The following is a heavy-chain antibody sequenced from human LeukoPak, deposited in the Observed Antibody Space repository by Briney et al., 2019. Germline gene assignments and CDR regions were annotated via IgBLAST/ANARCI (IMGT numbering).Heavy chain of an antibody. CDR3: AIGYFDSSGYADY. D-gene: IGHD3-22*01. J-gene: IGHJ4*02. Sequence: ASVKVSCKASGGTFSRHAINWVRQAPGQGLEWMGGTIPIFGTVNYAQRFQDRVTITADESTSTASMELSSLRSEDTAMYYCAIGYFDSSGYADYWGQGTLGTVSS. V-gene: IGHV1-69*13. CDR1: GGTFSRHA. CDR2: TIPIFGTV.